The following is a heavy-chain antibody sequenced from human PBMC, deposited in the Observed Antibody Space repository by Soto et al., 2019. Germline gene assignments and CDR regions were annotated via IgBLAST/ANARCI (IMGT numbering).Heavy chain of an antibody. CDR3: ARGGLYWYFDL. Sequence: QVQLVQSGAEVKKPGASVKVSCKASGYTFINYGITWVRQAPGQGLEWMGWINPYNGNTNYPQKRQGRVTLTTETSTTTAYMELTSLTSDDTAVYYCARGGLYWYFDLWGRGTLVTVSS. D-gene: IGHD3-16*01. CDR1: GYTFINYG. J-gene: IGHJ2*01. CDR2: INPYNGNT. V-gene: IGHV1-18*01.